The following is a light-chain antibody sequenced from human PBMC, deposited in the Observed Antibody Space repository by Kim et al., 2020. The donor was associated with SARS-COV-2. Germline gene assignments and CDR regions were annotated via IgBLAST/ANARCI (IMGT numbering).Light chain of an antibody. CDR1: QSISSY. Sequence: SAAVGDTVPITCRESQSISSYLNWYQQKPGKVPTLLIYAASTLQSGVPSRFRGSGSGTHFTLTITSLQPEDFATYYCQESHSGRTFGQGTRVEVK. CDR3: QESHSGRT. CDR2: AAS. J-gene: IGKJ1*01. V-gene: IGKV1-39*01.